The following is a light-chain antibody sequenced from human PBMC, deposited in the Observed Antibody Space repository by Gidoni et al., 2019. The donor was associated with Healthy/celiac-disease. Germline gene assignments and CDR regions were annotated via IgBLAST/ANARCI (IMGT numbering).Light chain of an antibody. CDR1: QGISSY. J-gene: IGKJ2*01. Sequence: IQLTQSPSSLSASVGDRVTITCRASQGISSYLDWYQQKPGKAPKLLIYAASTLQRGVPSRFRGSGSGTDFTLPISSLQPEDFATYYCQQLNSYPPYTFGQGTKLEIK. V-gene: IGKV1-9*01. CDR3: QQLNSYPPYT. CDR2: AAS.